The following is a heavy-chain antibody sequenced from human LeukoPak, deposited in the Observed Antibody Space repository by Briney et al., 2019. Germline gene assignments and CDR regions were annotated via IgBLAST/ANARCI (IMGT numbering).Heavy chain of an antibody. CDR2: IHLIFGTA. J-gene: IGHJ3*02. CDR1: GRTVSSYA. D-gene: IGHD3-10*01. CDR3: ARVQLLWFGELSFGNAFDI. Sequence: SVKPSCKAAGRTVSSYAISWLRQAPGLGLEWVGGIHLIFGTATYAQKFQGRVTITTDETTSTAYMELSSLRSEDRAVYYCARVQLLWFGELSFGNAFDIWGQGTMVTVSS. V-gene: IGHV1-69*05.